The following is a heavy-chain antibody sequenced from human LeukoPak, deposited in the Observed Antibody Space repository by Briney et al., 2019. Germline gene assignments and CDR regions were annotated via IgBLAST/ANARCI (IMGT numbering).Heavy chain of an antibody. J-gene: IGHJ4*02. CDR3: ARQQQLLSFDY. D-gene: IGHD6-13*01. CDR1: GFTFSTYW. CDR2: ISYDGSNK. Sequence: GGSLRLTCAASGFTFSTYWMSWVRQAPGKGLEWVAVISYDGSNKYYADSVKGRFTISRDNSKNTLYLQMNSLRAEDTAVYYCARQQQLLSFDYWGQGTLVTVSS. V-gene: IGHV3-30*03.